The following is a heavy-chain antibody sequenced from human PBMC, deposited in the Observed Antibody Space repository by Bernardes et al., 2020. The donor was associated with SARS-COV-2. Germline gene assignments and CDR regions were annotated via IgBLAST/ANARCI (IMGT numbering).Heavy chain of an antibody. Sequence: ASVKVSCKASGYTFTSYVISWFRQAPGQGLEWMGWISGFNGNTNYAQELQGRVTMTTETSTSTAYMELRSLRSDDTAVYYCARGGRTKVPAHWGQGTLVTVSS. J-gene: IGHJ4*02. CDR3: ARGGRTKVPAH. CDR1: GYTFTSYV. D-gene: IGHD1-26*01. V-gene: IGHV1-18*01. CDR2: ISGFNGNT.